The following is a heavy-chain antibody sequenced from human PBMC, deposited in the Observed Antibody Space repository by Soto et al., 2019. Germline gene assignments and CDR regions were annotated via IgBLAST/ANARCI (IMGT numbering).Heavy chain of an antibody. J-gene: IGHJ4*02. D-gene: IGHD2-2*01. CDR1: GFTFSSYA. CDR3: ARGPSSLTRFDY. V-gene: IGHV3-30-3*01. CDR2: ISYDGNNK. Sequence: LRLSCAASGFTFSSYAMHWVRQAPGKGLEWVAVISYDGNNKYYADSVKGRVTISRDNSKNTLYVQMNSLRGEDTAVYYCARGPSSLTRFDYWGQGTLVTVSS.